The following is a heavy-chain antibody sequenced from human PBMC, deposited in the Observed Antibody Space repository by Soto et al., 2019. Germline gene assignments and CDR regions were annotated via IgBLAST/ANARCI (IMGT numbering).Heavy chain of an antibody. CDR2: IYHSGST. Sequence: PSETLSLTCAVSVGSISSSNWWSWVRQPPGKGLEWIGEIYHSGSTNYNPSLKSRVTISVDKSKNQFSLKLSSVTAADTAVYYCASAKDIVVVPAAMSPYYYYYGMDVWGQGTTVTVSS. CDR3: ASAKDIVVVPAAMSPYYYYYGMDV. J-gene: IGHJ6*02. D-gene: IGHD2-2*01. V-gene: IGHV4-4*02. CDR1: VGSISSSNW.